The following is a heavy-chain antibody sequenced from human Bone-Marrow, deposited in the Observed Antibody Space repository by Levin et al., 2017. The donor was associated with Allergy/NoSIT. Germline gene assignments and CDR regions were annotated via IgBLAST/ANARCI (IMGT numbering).Heavy chain of an antibody. CDR2: VYYSGST. CDR1: GGSISTSY. J-gene: IGHJ4*02. D-gene: IGHD5-18*01. Sequence: SQTLTLPCTVSGGSISTSYWSWIRQPPGKGLEWIGYVYYSGSTNYNPSLKSRVTMSVDTSKNHFSLKLSSVTAADTALYYCARHAGPIQLWLMDYWGQGTLVTVSS. V-gene: IGHV4-59*08. CDR3: ARHAGPIQLWLMDY.